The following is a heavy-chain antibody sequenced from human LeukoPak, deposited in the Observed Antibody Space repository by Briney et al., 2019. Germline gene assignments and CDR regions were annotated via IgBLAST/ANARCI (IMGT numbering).Heavy chain of an antibody. D-gene: IGHD3-3*01. Sequence: ASVKVSCKASGYTFIGYYVHWVRQAPGQGLEWMGWVNPNSGGTDYAQKFQGRITMTRETSISTAYMELSRLRSDDTAVYYCARVHVLRFLEWFDYWGQGTLVTVSS. CDR2: VNPNSGGT. V-gene: IGHV1-2*02. CDR1: GYTFIGYY. J-gene: IGHJ4*02. CDR3: ARVHVLRFLEWFDY.